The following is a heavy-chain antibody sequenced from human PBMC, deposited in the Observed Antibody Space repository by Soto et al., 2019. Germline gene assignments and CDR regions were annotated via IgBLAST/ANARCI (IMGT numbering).Heavy chain of an antibody. CDR2: INPSGGST. V-gene: IGHV1-46*01. J-gene: IGHJ6*02. CDR3: ARNRPVVAATYYYYYGMDV. Sequence: ASVKVSCKASGYTFTSYYMHWVRQAPGQGLEWMGIINPSGGSTSYAQKFQGRVTMTRDTSTSTVYMELSSLRSEDTAVYYCARNRPVVAATYYYYYGMDVWGQGTPVTVSS. D-gene: IGHD2-15*01. CDR1: GYTFTSYY.